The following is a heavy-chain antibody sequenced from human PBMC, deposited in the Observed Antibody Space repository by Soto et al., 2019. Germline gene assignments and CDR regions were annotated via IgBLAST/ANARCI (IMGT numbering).Heavy chain of an antibody. CDR2: ITDSGDDT. V-gene: IGHV3-23*01. Sequence: EVQLLGSGGGLVQPGGSLRLSCAASGFTFNNYAMGWVRQAPGKGLEWFSAITDSGDDTYYIDSVKGRFTISRDNSKSTLYLQMNSLRAEDTAIYYCAKLGSSSWSPHYYFDYWGQGTLVTVSS. D-gene: IGHD2-2*01. J-gene: IGHJ4*02. CDR3: AKLGSSSWSPHYYFDY. CDR1: GFTFNNYA.